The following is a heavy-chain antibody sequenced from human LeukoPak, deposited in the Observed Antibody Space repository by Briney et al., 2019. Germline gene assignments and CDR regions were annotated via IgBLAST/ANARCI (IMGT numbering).Heavy chain of an antibody. CDR3: ARNRLRFLEWLSERMDV. Sequence: SETLSLTCAVYGGSFSGYYWSWIRQPPGKGLEWIGEINHSGSTNYNPSLKSRVTISVDTSKNQFSLKLSSVTAADTAVYYCARNRLRFLEWLSERMDVWGQGTTVTVSS. V-gene: IGHV4-34*01. D-gene: IGHD3-3*01. CDR1: GGSFSGYY. CDR2: INHSGST. J-gene: IGHJ6*02.